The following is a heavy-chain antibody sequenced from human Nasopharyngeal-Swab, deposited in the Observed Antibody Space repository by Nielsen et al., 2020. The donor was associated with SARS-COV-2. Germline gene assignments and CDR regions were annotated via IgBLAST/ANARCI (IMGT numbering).Heavy chain of an antibody. CDR2: TYFTGNT. Sequence: SETLALTCSVSGVSISSSDYSWGRLRQPQGQGLEWVGTTYFTGNTYYNPSPKSRVTMSVDTSKNRFSLHLSSVSPADTAVYYCARDERSGWNLNGMDVWGQGTTVTVSS. J-gene: IGHJ6*02. V-gene: IGHV4-39*07. CDR3: ARDERSGWNLNGMDV. CDR1: GVSISSSDYS. D-gene: IGHD6-19*01.